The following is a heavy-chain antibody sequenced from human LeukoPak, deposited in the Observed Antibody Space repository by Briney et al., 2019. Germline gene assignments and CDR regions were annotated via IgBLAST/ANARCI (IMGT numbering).Heavy chain of an antibody. CDR3: ARSQGGNYRYWYFDL. J-gene: IGHJ2*01. V-gene: IGHV4-28*01. D-gene: IGHD1-26*01. CDR1: GYSISSTNW. Sequence: PSDTLSLICAVSGYSISSTNWWAWIRPPPGKGLEWIGYIYYTGSTYYNPSLKSRVTMSVATSKNQFSLNLSSVTAVDTAMYYCARSQGGNYRYWYFDLWGRGTLVTVSS. CDR2: IYYTGST.